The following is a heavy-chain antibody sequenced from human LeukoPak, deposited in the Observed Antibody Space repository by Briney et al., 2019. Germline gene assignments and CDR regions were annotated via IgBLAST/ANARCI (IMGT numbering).Heavy chain of an antibody. CDR2: IYYSGST. V-gene: IGHV4-59*01. D-gene: IGHD3-10*01. CDR1: GGSISSYY. J-gene: IGHJ4*02. Sequence: ETLSLTCTVSGGSISSYYWSWIRQPPGKGLEWIGYIYYSGSTNYNPSLKSRVTISVDTSKNQFSLKLSSVTAADTAVYYCARGVVLSYYPTQNYYFDYWGQGTLVTVSS. CDR3: ARGVVLSYYPTQNYYFDY.